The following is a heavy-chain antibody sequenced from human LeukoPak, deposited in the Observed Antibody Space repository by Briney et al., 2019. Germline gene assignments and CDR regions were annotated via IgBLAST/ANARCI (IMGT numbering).Heavy chain of an antibody. CDR3: AKARGATVNDPADY. J-gene: IGHJ4*02. D-gene: IGHD1-26*01. V-gene: IGHV3-23*01. CDR1: GFSFSVYA. Sequence: PGGSLRLSCAASGFSFSVYAMNWVRQAPGKGLEGVSSFGGSGGGPWHAASVKGRFSISRDNSKNTLYLQMSSLSDEDTALYYCAKARGATVNDPADYWGQGILVAVSS. CDR2: FGGSGGGP.